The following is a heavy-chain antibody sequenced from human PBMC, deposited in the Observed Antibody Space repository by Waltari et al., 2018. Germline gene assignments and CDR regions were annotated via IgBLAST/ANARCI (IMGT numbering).Heavy chain of an antibody. Sequence: EVQLLESGGGLVQPGGSLRLSCAASGFPFISYAMTWAGQAPGKGLDGVSSSVCPALTTFYAGSVKGRFSVSRDNSKNTLYLQINGLRADDTAVYYCAKAGGIAAAEFQFDFWGRGTLVTVSS. CDR2: SVCPALTT. CDR1: GFPFISYA. V-gene: IGHV3-23*01. CDR3: AKAGGIAAAEFQFDF. D-gene: IGHD6-13*01. J-gene: IGHJ4*02.